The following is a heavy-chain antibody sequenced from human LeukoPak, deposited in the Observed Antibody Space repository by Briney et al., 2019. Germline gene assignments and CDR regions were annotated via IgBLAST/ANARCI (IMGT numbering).Heavy chain of an antibody. J-gene: IGHJ1*01. CDR3: ARDEGYFQH. V-gene: IGHV3-48*03. CDR2: ISRSGSNI. Sequence: GGSLRLSFAASGFTCSSSEMNWVRQAPGKGLEWVSCISRSGSNIYYADSVKGRFNISRDNAKNSLYLQMNSLRAEDTAVYYCARDEGYFQHWGQGTMVTVCS. CDR1: GFTCSSSE.